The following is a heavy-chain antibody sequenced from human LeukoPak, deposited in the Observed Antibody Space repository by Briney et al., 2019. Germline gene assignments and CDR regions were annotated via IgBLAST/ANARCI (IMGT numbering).Heavy chain of an antibody. J-gene: IGHJ5*02. CDR1: GFTFGNYA. CDR3: AKASVAIPQYCNS. D-gene: IGHD2-2*02. CDR2: ISGTGSST. V-gene: IGHV3-23*01. Sequence: GGSLRLSCEASGFTFGNYAMNWVRQAPGKGLEWVSTISGTGSSTYYADSAKGRFTISRDNSKDTLFLQLNSLTAADTAMYFCAKASVAIPQYCNSWGQGALVTVSS.